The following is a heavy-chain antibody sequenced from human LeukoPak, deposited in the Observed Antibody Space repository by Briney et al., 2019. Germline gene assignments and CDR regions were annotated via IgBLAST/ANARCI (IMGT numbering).Heavy chain of an antibody. CDR2: INHSGST. CDR3: DRNHYYDSSGYLP. CDR1: GGSFSGYY. J-gene: IGHJ5*02. Sequence: SETLSLTCAVYGGSFSGYYWSWIRQPPGKGLEWIGEINHSGSTNYNPSLKSRVTISVDTSKNQFSLKLSSVTAADTAVYYCDRNHYYDSSGYLPWGQGTLVTVSS. V-gene: IGHV4-34*01. D-gene: IGHD3-22*01.